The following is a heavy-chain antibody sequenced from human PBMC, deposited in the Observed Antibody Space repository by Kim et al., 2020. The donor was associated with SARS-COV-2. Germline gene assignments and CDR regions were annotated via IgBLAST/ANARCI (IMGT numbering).Heavy chain of an antibody. J-gene: IGHJ6*02. CDR1: GFTFSSYW. CDR2: INSDGSST. CDR3: ARTKASYYYYGMDV. V-gene: IGHV3-74*01. Sequence: GGSLRLSCAASGFTFSSYWMHWVRQAPGKGLVWVSRINSDGSSTSYADSVKGRFTISRDNAKNTLYLQMNSLRAEDTAVYYCARTKASYYYYGMDVWGQGTTVTVSS.